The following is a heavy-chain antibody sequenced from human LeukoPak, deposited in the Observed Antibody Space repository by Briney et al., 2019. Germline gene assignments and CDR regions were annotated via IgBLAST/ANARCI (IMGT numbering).Heavy chain of an antibody. CDR1: GFTFSNYA. CDR3: APDLRGSAWSLDD. J-gene: IGHJ4*02. CDR2: ISGSGGGT. D-gene: IGHD6-13*01. V-gene: IGHV3-23*01. Sequence: GGSLRLSCTASGFTFSNYALGWVRQAPGKGLEWVSLISGSGGGTYFADSVKGRFTISRDNSRNTLYLQMDGLRAEDTAIYYCAPDLRGSAWSLDDWGQGTLVTVSS.